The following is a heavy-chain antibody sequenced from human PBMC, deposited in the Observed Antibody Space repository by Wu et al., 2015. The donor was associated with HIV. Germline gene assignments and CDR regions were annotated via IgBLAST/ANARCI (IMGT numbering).Heavy chain of an antibody. D-gene: IGHD3-9*01. Sequence: QVQLVQSGIEVKNPGASVKVSCKASGYTFANYGVTWVRQAPGQELEWLGWIASYNGNTVYAQQFQGRVTLTTDISTNTAYMELRSLRPDDTAIYFCARVSLRLFDHVGQGTLVTVSS. CDR3: ARVSLRLFDH. V-gene: IGHV1-18*04. CDR1: GYTFANYG. CDR2: IASYNGNT. J-gene: IGHJ4*02.